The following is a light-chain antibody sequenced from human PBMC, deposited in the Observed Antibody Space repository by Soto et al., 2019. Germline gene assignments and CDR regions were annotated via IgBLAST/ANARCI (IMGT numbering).Light chain of an antibody. J-gene: IGKJ4*01. V-gene: IGKV1-27*01. CDR3: QKYNSVPLT. Sequence: DIQMTQSPSSLSASVGDRVTITCRASQGIRHYLAWYQQKPGKVPKLLIYGASTLQSGVPSRFSGSGSGTDFTLTISSLQPEDVATYYCQKYNSVPLTFGGGTKVEIK. CDR1: QGIRHY. CDR2: GAS.